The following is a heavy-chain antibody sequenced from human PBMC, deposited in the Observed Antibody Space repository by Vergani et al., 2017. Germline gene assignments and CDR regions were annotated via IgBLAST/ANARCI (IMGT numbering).Heavy chain of an antibody. CDR3: ARDGYXSGSYYKPHNGFDP. D-gene: IGHD3-10*01. V-gene: IGHV4-59*01. Sequence: QVQLQESGPGLVKPSETLPLTCTVSGGSISSYYWSWIRQPPGKGLEWIGYIYYSGSTNYNPSLKSRVTISVDTSKNQFSLKLSSVTAADTAVYYCARDGYXSGSYYKPHNGFDPWGQGTLVTVSS. J-gene: IGHJ5*02. CDR2: IYYSGST. CDR1: GGSISSYY.